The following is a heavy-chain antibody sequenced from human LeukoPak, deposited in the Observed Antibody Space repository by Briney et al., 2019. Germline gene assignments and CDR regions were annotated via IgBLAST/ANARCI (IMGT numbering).Heavy chain of an antibody. Sequence: GGSLRLSCTVSGFTVSTNSMSWVRQAPGKGLEWVSFIYSDNTHYSDSVKGRFTISRDNSKNTLYLQMNSLRAEDTAVYYCARGEAAGIYYYYMDVWGKGTTVTVSS. CDR2: IYSDNT. D-gene: IGHD6-13*01. CDR3: ARGEAAGIYYYYMDV. V-gene: IGHV3-53*01. J-gene: IGHJ6*03. CDR1: GFTVSTNS.